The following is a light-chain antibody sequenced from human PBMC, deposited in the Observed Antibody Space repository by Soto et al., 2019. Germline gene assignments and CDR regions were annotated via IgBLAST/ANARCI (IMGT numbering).Light chain of an antibody. CDR3: QQYESYPKT. CDR2: KAS. J-gene: IGKJ1*01. V-gene: IGKV1-5*03. Sequence: DIQMTQSPSSLSASVGDRVTITCRPSQSISSWLAWYQQKPGKAPKLLIHKASSLESGVPSRFSGSGSGTEFTLTISSLQPDDFATYYCQQYESYPKTFGQGTKVEIK. CDR1: QSISSW.